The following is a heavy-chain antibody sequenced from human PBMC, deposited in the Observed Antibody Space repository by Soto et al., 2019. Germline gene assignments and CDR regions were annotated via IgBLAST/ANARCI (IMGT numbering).Heavy chain of an antibody. CDR1: GGSISSGDYF. Sequence: SETLSLTCAVSGGSISSGDYFWSWIRQPPGKGLEWIGYIDYSGGTYYNPSLKSRVTISVDSSKNQFSLKLDSVTAAETAVYFCVRDVGDYFRAFDFWGPGTLVTVSS. D-gene: IGHD4-17*01. CDR3: VRDVGDYFRAFDF. CDR2: IDYSGGT. V-gene: IGHV4-30-4*08. J-gene: IGHJ4*02.